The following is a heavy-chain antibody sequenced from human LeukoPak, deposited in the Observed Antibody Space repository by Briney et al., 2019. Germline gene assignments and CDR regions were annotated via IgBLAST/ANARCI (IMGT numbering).Heavy chain of an antibody. V-gene: IGHV3-7*01. CDR2: IKQDGSEK. D-gene: IGHD4-17*01. J-gene: IGHJ6*02. CDR3: ARDSTYGDYRLDYYYGMDV. Sequence: GGSLRLSCAASGFTFSSYWMSRVRQAPGKGLEWVANIKQDGSEKYYVDSVKGRFTISRDNAKNSLYLQMNSLRAEDTAVYYCARDSTYGDYRLDYYYGMDVWGQGATVTVSS. CDR1: GFTFSSYW.